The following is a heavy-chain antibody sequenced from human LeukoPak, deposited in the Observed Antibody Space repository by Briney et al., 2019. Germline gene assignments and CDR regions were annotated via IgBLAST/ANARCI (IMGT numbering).Heavy chain of an antibody. D-gene: IGHD3-10*01. CDR2: ISVSGGST. J-gene: IGHJ6*02. CDR1: GFKVRDYA. CDR3: ATAGSSELLWDYAMDV. V-gene: IGHV3-23*01. Sequence: PGGSLRLSCEGSGFKVRDYAMTWVRQAPGKGLEWVSSISVSGGSTDFADAVKGRFTISRHNSKNTLHLQMNSLRVEDTAVYYCATAGSSELLWDYAMDVWGQGTTVTVSS.